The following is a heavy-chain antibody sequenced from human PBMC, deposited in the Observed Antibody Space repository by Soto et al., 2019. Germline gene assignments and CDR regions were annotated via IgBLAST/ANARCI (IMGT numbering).Heavy chain of an antibody. CDR2: IWYDGSNK. V-gene: IGHV3-33*01. D-gene: IGHD2-15*01. CDR3: ARDSAVTVVNYYMDV. CDR1: GFTFSSYG. Sequence: GGSLRLSCAASGFTFSSYGMHWVRQAPGKGLEWVAVIWYDGSNKYYADSVKGRFTISRDNSKNTLYLQMNSLRAEDTAVYYCARDSAVTVVNYYMDVWGKGTTVTVSS. J-gene: IGHJ6*03.